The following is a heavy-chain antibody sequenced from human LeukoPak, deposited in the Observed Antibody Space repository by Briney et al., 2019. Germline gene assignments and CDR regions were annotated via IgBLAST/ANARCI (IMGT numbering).Heavy chain of an antibody. V-gene: IGHV4-30-2*01. J-gene: IGHJ3*02. CDR1: GGSISSGGYY. CDR3: ARYDNWNYAFDI. Sequence: PSQTLSLTCTVSGGSISSGGYYWSWIRQPPGKGLEWIGYIYHSGSTYYNPSLKSRVTISVDRSKNQFSLKLSSVTAADTAVYYCARYDNWNYAFDIWGQGTMVTVSS. D-gene: IGHD1-20*01. CDR2: IYHSGST.